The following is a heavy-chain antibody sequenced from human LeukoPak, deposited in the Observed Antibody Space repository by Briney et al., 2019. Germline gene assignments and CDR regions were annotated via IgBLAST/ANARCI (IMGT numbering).Heavy chain of an antibody. Sequence: PSETLSLTCTVSGGSISSYYWSWIRQLAGKGLEWIGRIYTSGSTNYNPSLKSRVTISVDTSKNQFSLKLSSVTAADTAVYYCARGPRYCSGGSCYAFDIWGQGTMVTASS. J-gene: IGHJ3*02. CDR2: IYTSGST. D-gene: IGHD2-15*01. CDR1: GGSISSYY. CDR3: ARGPRYCSGGSCYAFDI. V-gene: IGHV4-4*07.